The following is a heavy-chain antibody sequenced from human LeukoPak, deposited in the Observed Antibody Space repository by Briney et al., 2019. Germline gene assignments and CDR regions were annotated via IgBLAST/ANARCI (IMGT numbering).Heavy chain of an antibody. CDR2: IYHSGST. J-gene: IGHJ4*02. D-gene: IGHD3-22*01. Sequence: SETLSLTCAVSGGSISSGGYSWSWIRQPPGKGLEWIGYIYHSGSTYYNPSLKSRVTISVDRSKNQFSLKLSSVTAADTAVYYCARGQSDSSGYLYYFDYWGQGTLVTVSS. CDR3: ARGQSDSSGYLYYFDY. V-gene: IGHV4-30-2*01. CDR1: GGSISSGGYS.